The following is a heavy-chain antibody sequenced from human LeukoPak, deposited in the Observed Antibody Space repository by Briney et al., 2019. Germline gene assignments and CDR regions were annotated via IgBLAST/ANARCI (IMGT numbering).Heavy chain of an antibody. Sequence: SETLSLTCTVSGGSISSYYWSWIRQPPGKGLEWIGYIYYSGSTNYNPSLKSRVTISVDTSKNQFSLKLTSVTAADTAVYYCARDRENYDILTGYYIRTYGMDVWGQGTTVTVSS. J-gene: IGHJ6*02. CDR1: GGSISSYY. CDR2: IYYSGST. CDR3: ARDRENYDILTGYYIRTYGMDV. V-gene: IGHV4-59*12. D-gene: IGHD3-9*01.